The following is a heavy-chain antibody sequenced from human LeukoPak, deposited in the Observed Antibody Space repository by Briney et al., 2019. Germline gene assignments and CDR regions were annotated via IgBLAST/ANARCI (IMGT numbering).Heavy chain of an antibody. D-gene: IGHD5-24*01. Sequence: ASVKVSCKASGYTFTCYDINWVRQATGQGLEWMGWMNPNSGNTGYAQKFQGRVTITRNTSISTAYMELSSLRSEDTAVYYCARAGQRWLQSGNSFDYWGQGTLVTVSS. CDR1: GYTFTCYD. CDR2: MNPNSGNT. V-gene: IGHV1-8*03. J-gene: IGHJ4*02. CDR3: ARAGQRWLQSGNSFDY.